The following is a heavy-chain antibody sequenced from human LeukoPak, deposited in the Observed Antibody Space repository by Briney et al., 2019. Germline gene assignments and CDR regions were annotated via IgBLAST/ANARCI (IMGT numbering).Heavy chain of an antibody. CDR3: ARGGFCRSTNCRLNYYDYMDV. CDR1: GFSFSSYA. V-gene: IGHV3-21*01. J-gene: IGHJ6*03. D-gene: IGHD2-2*01. CDR2: ITGSSGYL. Sequence: GGSLRLSCAASGFSFSSYAMSWVRQAPGEGLEWVSSITGSSGYLYYADSLQGRFTISRDNAKNSLFLLMHSLRDEDTAVYYCARGGFCRSTNCRLNYYDYMDVWGKGTTVTVSS.